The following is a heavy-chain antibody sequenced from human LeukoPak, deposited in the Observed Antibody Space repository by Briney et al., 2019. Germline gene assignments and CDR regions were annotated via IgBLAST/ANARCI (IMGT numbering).Heavy chain of an antibody. D-gene: IGHD6-19*01. CDR3: ARESSGGDAFDI. CDR1: GFTFDDYG. J-gene: IGHJ3*02. CDR2: IYSGGST. Sequence: PGGSLRLSCAASGFTFDDYGMSWVRQAPGKGLEWVSVIYSGGSTYYADSVKGRFTISRDNSKNTLYLQMNSLRAEDTAVYYCARESSGGDAFDIWGQGTMVTVSS. V-gene: IGHV3-53*01.